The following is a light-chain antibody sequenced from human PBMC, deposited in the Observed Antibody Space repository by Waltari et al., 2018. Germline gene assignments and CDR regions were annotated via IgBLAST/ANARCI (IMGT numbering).Light chain of an antibody. Sequence: QSALTQPASVSGSPGQSITISCPGTDRYVGAYAFFSWYQQHPGKAPHLIIYGGSKRPSGISNRFSASKSGNTASLTISGLQAEDEADYYCSSYTTSSAPGVFGTGTRVTVL. V-gene: IGLV2-14*01. CDR1: DRYVGAYAF. J-gene: IGLJ1*01. CDR2: GGS. CDR3: SSYTTSSAPGV.